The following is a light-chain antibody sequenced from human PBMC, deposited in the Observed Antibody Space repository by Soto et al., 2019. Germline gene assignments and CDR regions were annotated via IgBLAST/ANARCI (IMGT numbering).Light chain of an antibody. CDR3: TSYTSSRTLDV. CDR1: SSDVGGYNY. J-gene: IGLJ1*01. V-gene: IGLV2-14*03. CDR2: DVS. Sequence: QSVLTQPASVSGSPGQSITISCTGTSSDVGGYNYVSWYQQHPGKAPKLIIYDVSNRPTGVSNRFSGSKSGHTASLTISGLQSEDEADYFCTSYTSSRTLDVFGSGTKVTVL.